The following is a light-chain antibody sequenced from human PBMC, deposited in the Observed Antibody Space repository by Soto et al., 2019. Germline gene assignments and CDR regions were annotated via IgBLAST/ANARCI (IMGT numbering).Light chain of an antibody. CDR1: SSDVGGYNY. CDR3: SSYRHTNTAVV. CDR2: EVS. J-gene: IGLJ2*01. Sequence: QSALTQPASVSGSPGQPITISCAGTSSDVGGYNYVSWYQQHPGKAPKLVIYEVSNRPSGVSNRFSGSKSGNTASLTISGLQPEDEGDYYCSSYRHTNTAVVFGGGTKLTVL. V-gene: IGLV2-14*01.